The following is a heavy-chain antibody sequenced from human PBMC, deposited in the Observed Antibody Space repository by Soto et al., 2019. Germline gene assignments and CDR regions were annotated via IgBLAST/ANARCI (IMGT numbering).Heavy chain of an antibody. J-gene: IGHJ6*02. Sequence: ASVKPSWEACGDRITSNGMRWVRQAHKQGLEWMGWISAYNGNTNYAQKLQGRVTMTTDTSTSTAYMELRSLRSDDTAVYFCARVETQLPVVLIGMDVWGQGTTVTVSS. D-gene: IGHD3-3*01. CDR1: GDRITSNG. V-gene: IGHV1-18*01. CDR2: ISAYNGNT. CDR3: ARVETQLPVVLIGMDV.